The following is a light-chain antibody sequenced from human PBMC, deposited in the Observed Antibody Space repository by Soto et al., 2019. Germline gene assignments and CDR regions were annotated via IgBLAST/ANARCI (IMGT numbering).Light chain of an antibody. CDR2: DAS. CDR1: QGITST. Sequence: AIQLTQSPSSLSASVGDTVTISCRASQGITSTLAWYQQKPGKTPKALIYDASTLENGVPSRISGSGFATDFTLTISSLQPEDFATYYCQQFTSYPLTFGQGTKVEIK. CDR3: QQFTSYPLT. V-gene: IGKV1-13*02. J-gene: IGKJ1*01.